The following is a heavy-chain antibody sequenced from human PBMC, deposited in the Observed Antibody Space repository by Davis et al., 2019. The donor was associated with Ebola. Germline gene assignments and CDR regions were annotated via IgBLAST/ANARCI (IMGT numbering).Heavy chain of an antibody. J-gene: IGHJ4*02. D-gene: IGHD5-12*01. CDR2: INTDGRRT. Sequence: GSLRLSCVTSGFTFTSYSFNWIRQTPGKGLEWVSHINTDGRRTNYADLVRGRFTISRVNAENTLYLQLNSLRVEDTAVYYCTRVPRDRYGYEGDYWGQGTLVTVSS. V-gene: IGHV3-74*01. CDR1: GFTFTSYS. CDR3: TRVPRDRYGYEGDY.